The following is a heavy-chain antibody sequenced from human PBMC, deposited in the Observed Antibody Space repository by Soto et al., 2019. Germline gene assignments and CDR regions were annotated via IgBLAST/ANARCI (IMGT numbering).Heavy chain of an antibody. CDR2: ISSSSSYI. V-gene: IGHV3-21*01. D-gene: IGHD5-12*01. CDR3: ARVNPDGYPY. CDR1: GFTFSSYS. Sequence: PVGSLRLSCAASGFTFSSYSMNWVRQSPGKGLEWVSSISSSSSYIYYADSVKGRFTISRDNAKNSLYLQMNSLRAEDTAVYYCARVNPDGYPYWGQGTLVTVSS. J-gene: IGHJ4*02.